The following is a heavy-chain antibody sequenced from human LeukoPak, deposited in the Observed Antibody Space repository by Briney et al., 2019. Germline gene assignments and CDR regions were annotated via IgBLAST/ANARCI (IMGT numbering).Heavy chain of an antibody. Sequence: GGSLRLSCAASGLTVSSNYMSWVRQAPGKGLEWVSAISGSGGSTYYADSVKGRFTISRDNSQNTLYLQMNSLRVDDTAVYYCAAKWLLRRYWGQGTLVTVSS. CDR2: ISGSGGST. V-gene: IGHV3-23*01. CDR1: GLTVSSNY. D-gene: IGHD3-22*01. CDR3: AAKWLLRRY. J-gene: IGHJ4*02.